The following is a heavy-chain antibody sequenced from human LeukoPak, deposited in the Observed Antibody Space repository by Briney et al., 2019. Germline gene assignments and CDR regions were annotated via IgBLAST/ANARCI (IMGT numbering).Heavy chain of an antibody. CDR2: ISSSSSYI. V-gene: IGHV3-21*01. D-gene: IGHD2-15*01. J-gene: IGHJ4*02. Sequence: GGSLRLSCAASGFTFSSYSMNWVRQAPGKGLEWVSSISSSSSYIYYADSVKGRFTIFRDNAKNSLYLQMNSLRAEDTAVYYCASVYLGYCSGGSCQNDYWGQGTLVTVSS. CDR1: GFTFSSYS. CDR3: ASVYLGYCSGGSCQNDY.